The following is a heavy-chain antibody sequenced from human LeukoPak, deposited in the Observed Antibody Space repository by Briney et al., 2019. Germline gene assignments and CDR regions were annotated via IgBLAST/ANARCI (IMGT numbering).Heavy chain of an antibody. V-gene: IGHV3-72*01. CDR1: GFTFSSYW. Sequence: GGSLRLSCAASGFTFSSYWMSWVRQAPGKGLEWVGRSRNKANSYTTQYAASVKGRFTISRDDSKNSLYLQMNSLKTEDTAVYYCTTGWEWSSSWYGIDYWGQGTLVTVSS. CDR3: TTGWEWSSSWYGIDY. CDR2: SRNKANSYTT. D-gene: IGHD6-13*01. J-gene: IGHJ4*02.